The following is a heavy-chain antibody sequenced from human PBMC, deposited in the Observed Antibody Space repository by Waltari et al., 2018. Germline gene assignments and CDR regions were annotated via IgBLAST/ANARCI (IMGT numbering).Heavy chain of an antibody. J-gene: IGHJ3*02. V-gene: IGHV1-24*01. CDR2: LDPEDGET. CDR1: GYTLTELS. Sequence: QVQLVQSGAEVKKPGASVKVSCKVSGYTLTELSMHWVRQAPGKGLEWMGGLDPEDGETIYAQKVQGRVTMTEDTSTDTAYMELSSLRSEDTAVYYCATDLPGYSSGFDAFDIWGQGTMVTVSS. D-gene: IGHD6-19*01. CDR3: ATDLPGYSSGFDAFDI.